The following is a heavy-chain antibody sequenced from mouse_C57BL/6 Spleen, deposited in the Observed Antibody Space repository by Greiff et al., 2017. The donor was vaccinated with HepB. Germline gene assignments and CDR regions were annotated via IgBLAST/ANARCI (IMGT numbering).Heavy chain of an antibody. V-gene: IGHV1-69*01. D-gene: IGHD2-2*01. CDR2: IDPSDSYT. J-gene: IGHJ2*01. CDR3: ARLGVTTDY. CDR1: GYTFTSYW. Sequence: QVQLQQPGAELVMPGASVKLSCKASGYTFTSYWMHWVKQRPGQGLEWIGEIDPSDSYTNYNQKFKGKSTLTVDKSSSTAYMQLSSLTSEDSAVYYCARLGVTTDYWGQGTTLTVSS.